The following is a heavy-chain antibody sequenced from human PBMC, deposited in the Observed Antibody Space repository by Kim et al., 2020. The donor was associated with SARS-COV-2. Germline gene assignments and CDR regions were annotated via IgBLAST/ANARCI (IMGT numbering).Heavy chain of an antibody. CDR2: IYYSGST. V-gene: IGHV4-59*01. J-gene: IGHJ3*02. CDR3: AKWEPVYQRAFDI. CDR1: GGSISSYY. Sequence: SETLSLTCTVSGGSISSYYWSWIRQPPGKGLEWIGYIYYSGSTNYNPSLKSRVTISVDTSKNQFSLKLSSVTAADTAVYYCAKWEPVYQRAFDIWGQGTMVTVSS. D-gene: IGHD1-26*01.